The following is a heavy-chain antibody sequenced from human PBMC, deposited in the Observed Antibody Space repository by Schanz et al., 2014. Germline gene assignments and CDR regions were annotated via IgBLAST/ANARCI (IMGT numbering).Heavy chain of an antibody. J-gene: IGHJ4*02. CDR2: IGGSHGNT. CDR3: ARDRDQWDGNYLDY. D-gene: IGHD1-26*01. Sequence: QVQLVQSGGEVKTPGASVKVSCKASGYTFTRSGISWVRQAHGQGLEWMGWIGGSHGNTNFAQKFPGRVTMTTDTSTSTVYMELRSLTSDDSAVYYCARDRDQWDGNYLDYGVQGTLVTVSS. CDR1: GYTFTRSG. V-gene: IGHV1-18*01.